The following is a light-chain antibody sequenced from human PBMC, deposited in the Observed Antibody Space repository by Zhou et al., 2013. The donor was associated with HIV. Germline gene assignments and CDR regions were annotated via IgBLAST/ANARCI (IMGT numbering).Light chain of an antibody. CDR2: KAS. Sequence: DIQMTQSPSTLSASVGDRVTITCRASQNINSWLAWYQQKPGKAPKLLIYKASSLETGVPSRFSGSGSGTEFTLTISSLQPDDFATYYCQQCYSYSLTFGEGPRWRSN. CDR1: QNINSW. V-gene: IGKV1-5*03. J-gene: IGKJ4*01. CDR3: QQCYSYSLT.